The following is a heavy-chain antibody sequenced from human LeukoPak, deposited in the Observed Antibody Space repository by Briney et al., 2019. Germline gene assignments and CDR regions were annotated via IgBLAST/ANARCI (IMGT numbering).Heavy chain of an antibody. Sequence: GGSLRLSCAASGFTFSNFGMNWVRQAPGKGQQWISDISSSSGTIYYADSVKGRFTISRDNAKNSLYLQMNSLRAEDTAVYYCARNYGDYAYYYYYGMDVWGQGTTVTVSS. CDR2: ISSSSGTI. V-gene: IGHV3-48*04. J-gene: IGHJ6*02. CDR3: ARNYGDYAYYYYYGMDV. D-gene: IGHD4-17*01. CDR1: GFTFSNFG.